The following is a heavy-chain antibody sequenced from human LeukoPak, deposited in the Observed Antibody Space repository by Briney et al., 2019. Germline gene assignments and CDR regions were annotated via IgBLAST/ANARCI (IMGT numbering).Heavy chain of an antibody. CDR2: IYSVGST. Sequence: GGSLRLSCAASGFTVSSNYMSWVRQAPGKGLEWVSIIYSVGSTYYADSVKGRFTISRDNSKNTLYLQMNSLRAEDTAVYYCARDRTEWLFGSYYYYMDVWGKGTTVTVSS. D-gene: IGHD3-3*01. J-gene: IGHJ6*03. CDR3: ARDRTEWLFGSYYYYMDV. V-gene: IGHV3-53*01. CDR1: GFTVSSNY.